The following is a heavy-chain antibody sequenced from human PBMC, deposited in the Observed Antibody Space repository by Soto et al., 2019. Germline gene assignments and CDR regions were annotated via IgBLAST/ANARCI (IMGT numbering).Heavy chain of an antibody. CDR1: GFTFSSYS. Sequence: EVQLVESGGGLVQPGGSLRLSCAASGFTFSSYSMNWVRQAPGKGLEWVSYISSSSSTIYYADSVKGRFTISRDNAKNSLDLQMNSLRAGDTAVYYCARDSGYRYGPLDYWGQGTLVTVSS. D-gene: IGHD5-18*01. V-gene: IGHV3-48*01. CDR3: ARDSGYRYGPLDY. CDR2: ISSSSSTI. J-gene: IGHJ4*02.